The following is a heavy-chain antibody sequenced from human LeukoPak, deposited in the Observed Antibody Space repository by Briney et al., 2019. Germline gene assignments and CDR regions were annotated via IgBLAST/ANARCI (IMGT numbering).Heavy chain of an antibody. CDR2: ISYDGSNK. CDR3: VRVRDVLRFLEWLGFDY. J-gene: IGHJ4*02. V-gene: IGHV3-30*04. D-gene: IGHD3-3*01. Sequence: GGSLRLSCAASGFTFSSYGMHWVRQAPGKGLEWVAVISYDGSNKHYADSVKGRFTISRDNSKNTLYLQMNSLRVEDTAVYYCVRVRDVLRFLEWLGFDYWGQGTLVTVSS. CDR1: GFTFSSYG.